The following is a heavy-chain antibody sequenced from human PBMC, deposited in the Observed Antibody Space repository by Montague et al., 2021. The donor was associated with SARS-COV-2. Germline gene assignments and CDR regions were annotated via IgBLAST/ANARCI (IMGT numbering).Heavy chain of an antibody. Sequence: SETLSLTCTVSGGSISSYYWSWIRQPPGKGLEWIGYIYYSGSTNYNPSLKSRVTISVDTSKNQFSLKLSSVTAADTAVYYCARGIPRPMRWLLVVDDAFDIWGQGTVVTVSS. CDR2: IYYSGST. V-gene: IGHV4-59*01. J-gene: IGHJ3*02. CDR1: GGSISSYY. D-gene: IGHD3-22*01. CDR3: ARGIPRPMRWLLVVDDAFDI.